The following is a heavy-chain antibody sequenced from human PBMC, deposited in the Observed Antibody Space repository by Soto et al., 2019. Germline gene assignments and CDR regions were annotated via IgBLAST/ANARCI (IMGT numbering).Heavy chain of an antibody. J-gene: IGHJ3*02. D-gene: IGHD3-10*01. CDR2: IFPVDSDT. Sequence: PGESLKISCQGSGYNFANYWIGWVRQMPGKGLEWMGVIFPVDSDTKNSPPLHDQITMSVDKSDSNAYLQWSSLKASGTAMYYFAAGYITGHDAFDIWGQGTMVTVSS. CDR1: GYNFANYW. V-gene: IGHV5-51*01. CDR3: AAGYITGHDAFDI.